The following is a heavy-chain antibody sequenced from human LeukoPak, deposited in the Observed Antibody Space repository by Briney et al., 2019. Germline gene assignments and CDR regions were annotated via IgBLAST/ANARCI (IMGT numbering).Heavy chain of an antibody. Sequence: PGGSLRLSCAASGFTFSSYWMHWVRQAPGKGLVWVSRINSDGSITTYADSVKGRFTISRDNAKNTLYLHMNGLRADDTAVYYCVYGGNSTCFDIWGQGTMVTVSS. CDR3: VYGGNSTCFDI. V-gene: IGHV3-74*01. J-gene: IGHJ3*02. D-gene: IGHD4-23*01. CDR1: GFTFSSYW. CDR2: INSDGSIT.